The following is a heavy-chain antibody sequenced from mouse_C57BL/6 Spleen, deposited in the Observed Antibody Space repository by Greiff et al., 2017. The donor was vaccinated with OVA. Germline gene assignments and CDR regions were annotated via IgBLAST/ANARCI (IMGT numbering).Heavy chain of an antibody. Sequence: VQLQQSGPVLVKPGASVKMSCKASGYTFTDYYMNWVKQSHGKSLEWIGVINPYNGGTSYNQKFTGTATLTVDKSSSTAYMELNSLTSEDSAGYYCARGNCGCDYWGQGTTLTVSS. CDR2: INPYNGGT. CDR1: GYTFTDYY. D-gene: IGHD2-1*01. CDR3: ARGNCGCDY. V-gene: IGHV1-19*01. J-gene: IGHJ2*01.